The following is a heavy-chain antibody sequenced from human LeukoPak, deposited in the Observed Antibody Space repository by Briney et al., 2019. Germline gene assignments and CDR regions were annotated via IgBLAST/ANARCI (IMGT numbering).Heavy chain of an antibody. Sequence: GESLKISCKGSGYSFTSYWIGWVRQMPGKGLEWMGIIYPGDSDPRYSPSFQGQVTISADKSISTAYLQWSSLKASDTAMYYCARHEGLYGTAAEIDYWGQGTLVTVSS. CDR1: GYSFTSYW. CDR2: IYPGDSDP. CDR3: ARHEGLYGTAAEIDY. V-gene: IGHV5-51*01. J-gene: IGHJ4*02. D-gene: IGHD4-17*01.